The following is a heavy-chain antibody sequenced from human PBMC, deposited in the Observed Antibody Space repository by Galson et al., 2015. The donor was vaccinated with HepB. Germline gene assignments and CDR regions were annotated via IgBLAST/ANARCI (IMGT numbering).Heavy chain of an antibody. CDR1: GFTLSSYA. V-gene: IGHV3-23*01. D-gene: IGHD2-2*02. CDR3: AKDRYCSSTSCYNDLDV. J-gene: IGHJ6*02. Sequence: SLRLSCAASGFTLSSYAMTWVRQAPGKGLEWVSAISGSGGSTYYADSVKGRFTISRDNSKNTLYLQMNSLRAEDTAVYYCAKDRYCSSTSCYNDLDVWGQGTTVTVSS. CDR2: ISGSGGST.